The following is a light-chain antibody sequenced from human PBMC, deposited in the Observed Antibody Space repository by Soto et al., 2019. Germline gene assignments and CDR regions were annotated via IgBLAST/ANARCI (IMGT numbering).Light chain of an antibody. J-gene: IGKJ1*01. CDR1: QSVSSNY. V-gene: IGKV3-20*01. Sequence: ESVFTQSPGTLSFSRGERATPSCRASQSVSSNYLAWYQQKPGQAPRLLIYGASTRATGIPDRFGGSGSGTDFTLTISRLEPEDSAVYYCQQYGSSPTWTLGQGTKVDIK. CDR2: GAS. CDR3: QQYGSSPTWT.